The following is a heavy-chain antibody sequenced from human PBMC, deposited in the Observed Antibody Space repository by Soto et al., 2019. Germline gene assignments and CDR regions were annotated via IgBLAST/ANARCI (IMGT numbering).Heavy chain of an antibody. V-gene: IGHV4-34*01. CDR2: INHSGST. Sequence: SETLSLTCAVYGGSFSGYYWSWIRQPPGKGLEWIGEINHSGSTNYNPSLKSRVTISVDTSKNQFSLKLSSVTAAATAVYYCARVISGSRVRINWFDPWGLGTLVTVSS. CDR1: GGSFSGYY. J-gene: IGHJ5*02. D-gene: IGHD2-15*01. CDR3: ARVISGSRVRINWFDP.